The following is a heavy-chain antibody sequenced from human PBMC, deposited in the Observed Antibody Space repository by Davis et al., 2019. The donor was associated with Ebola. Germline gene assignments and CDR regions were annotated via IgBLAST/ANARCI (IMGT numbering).Heavy chain of an antibody. Sequence: AASVKVSCKASGFTFTSSAMPWVRQARGQRLEWIGWIVVGSGNTNYAQKFQERVTITRDMSTSKAYMERSSLRSEDTAVYYCAAGAGYSAIDYWGQGTLGTVSS. CDR2: IVVGSGNT. V-gene: IGHV1-58*02. CDR3: AAGAGYSAIDY. J-gene: IGHJ4*02. D-gene: IGHD2-15*01. CDR1: GFTFTSSA.